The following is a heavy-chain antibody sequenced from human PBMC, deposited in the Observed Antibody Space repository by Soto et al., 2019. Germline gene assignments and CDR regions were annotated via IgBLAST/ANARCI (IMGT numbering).Heavy chain of an antibody. D-gene: IGHD3-10*01. CDR1: GYIFNTYG. CDR3: ARDGGYSRAAFDY. V-gene: IGHV1-18*01. J-gene: IGHJ4*02. Sequence: QVQLDQSGAEVTKPGASLKVSCKASGYIFNTYGLSWVRQAPGQGLEWIGWISPNNGDRNYVQKLRGRITLTTDTSTSTAYMELMSLTSDDTAIYYCARDGGYSRAAFDYWGQGTLVTVSS. CDR2: ISPNNGDR.